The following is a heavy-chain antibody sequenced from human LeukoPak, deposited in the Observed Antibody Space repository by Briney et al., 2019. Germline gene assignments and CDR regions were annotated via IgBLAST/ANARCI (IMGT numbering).Heavy chain of an antibody. J-gene: IGHJ4*02. CDR2: ISRSSTL. CDR1: GFTFSDYY. Sequence: GGTLRLSCAASGFTFSDYYMNWVRQAPGKGLELVSSISRSSTLYYADSLNGRFTISRHNAKNSLCLQMNSLRAGDTAVSDCARVAVVLHYFDYWGQGTLVTVSS. CDR3: ARVAVVLHYFDY. D-gene: IGHD6-19*01. V-gene: IGHV3-69-1*01.